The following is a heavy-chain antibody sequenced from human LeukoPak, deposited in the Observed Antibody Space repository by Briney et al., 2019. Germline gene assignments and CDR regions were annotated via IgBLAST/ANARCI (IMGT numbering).Heavy chain of an antibody. D-gene: IGHD3-10*01. J-gene: IGHJ3*02. V-gene: IGHV4-30-4*01. CDR3: SGTMVRGVMEEDAIDI. CDR2: IYYSGST. Sequence: SQTLSLTCTVSGGSISSGDYYWSWIRQPPGKGLEWIGYIYYSGSTYYNPSLKSRVTISVDTSKNQFSLKLSSVTAADTAVYYCSGTMVRGVMEEDAIDIWGQGTMVTVSS. CDR1: GGSISSGDYY.